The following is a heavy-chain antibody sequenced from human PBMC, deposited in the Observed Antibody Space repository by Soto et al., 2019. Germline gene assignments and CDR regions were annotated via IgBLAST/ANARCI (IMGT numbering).Heavy chain of an antibody. Sequence: ASVKVSCKASGYTFTSYYMHWVRQAPGQGLEWMGIINPSGGSTSYAQKFQGRVTMTRDTSTSTVYMELSSLRSEDTAVYYCAREDYYDGSGNWFDPWGQGTLVTVSS. CDR3: AREDYYDGSGNWFDP. V-gene: IGHV1-46*01. CDR2: INPSGGST. J-gene: IGHJ5*02. D-gene: IGHD3-22*01. CDR1: GYTFTSYY.